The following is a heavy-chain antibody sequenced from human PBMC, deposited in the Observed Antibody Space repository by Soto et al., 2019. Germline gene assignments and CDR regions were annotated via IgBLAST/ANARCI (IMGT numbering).Heavy chain of an antibody. CDR3: AGEVGYYYGMDV. D-gene: IGHD2-15*01. J-gene: IGHJ6*02. CDR1: GGTFSSYA. CDR2: IIPIFGTA. V-gene: IGHV1-69*13. Sequence: SVKVSCKASGGTFSSYAISWVRQAPGQGLEWMGGIIPIFGTANYAQKFQGRVTITADESTSTAYMELSSLRSEDTAVYYCAGEVGYYYGMDVWGQGTTVTVSS.